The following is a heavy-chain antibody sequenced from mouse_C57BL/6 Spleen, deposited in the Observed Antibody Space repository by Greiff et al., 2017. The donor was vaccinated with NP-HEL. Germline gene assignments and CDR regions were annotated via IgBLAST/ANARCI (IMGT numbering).Heavy chain of an antibody. CDR1: GYTFTSYW. CDR2: IHPNSGST. Sequence: VQLQQSGAELVKPGASVKLSCKASGYTFTSYWMHWVKQRPGQGLEWIGMIHPNSGSTNYNEKFKSKATLTVDKSSSTAYMQLSSLTSEDSAVYYCARDAPLNAMDYWGQGTSVTVSS. CDR3: ARDAPLNAMDY. J-gene: IGHJ4*01. V-gene: IGHV1-64*01.